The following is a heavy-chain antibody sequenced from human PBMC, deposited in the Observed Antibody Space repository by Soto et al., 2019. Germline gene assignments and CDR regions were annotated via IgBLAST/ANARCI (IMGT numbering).Heavy chain of an antibody. CDR2: IKQDGSEK. CDR3: ARDRVLLWFGELANYWYFDL. V-gene: IGHV3-7*03. Sequence: GGSLRLSCAASGFTFSSYWMSWVRQAPGKGLEWVANIKQDGSEKYYVDSVKGRFTISRDNAKNSLYLQMNSLRAEDTAVYYCARDRVLLWFGELANYWYFDLWGRGTLVTVSS. CDR1: GFTFSSYW. D-gene: IGHD3-10*01. J-gene: IGHJ2*01.